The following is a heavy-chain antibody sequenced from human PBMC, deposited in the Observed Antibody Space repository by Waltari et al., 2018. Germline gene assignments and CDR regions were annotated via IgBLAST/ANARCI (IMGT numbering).Heavy chain of an antibody. J-gene: IGHJ4*02. CDR1: GGSISSSSYY. D-gene: IGHD3-3*01. V-gene: IGHV4-39*01. Sequence: QLQLQESGPGLVKPSETLSLTCTVSGGSISSSSYYWGWIRQPPGKGLEWIGSIYYSGSTYYNPSLTSRVTISVDTSKTQFSLKLSSVTAADTAVYYCARRRGYYDFWSGYLELDYWGQGTLVTVSS. CDR3: ARRRGYYDFWSGYLELDY. CDR2: IYYSGST.